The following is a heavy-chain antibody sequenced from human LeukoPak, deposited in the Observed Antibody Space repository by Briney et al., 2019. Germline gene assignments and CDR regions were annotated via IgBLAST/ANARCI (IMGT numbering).Heavy chain of an antibody. Sequence: SETLSLTCTVSLGSFTSYYWSWIRQPPGKGLEWIAYIYDGGNTNYNSSLKSRVTISVDTSKNQFSLKLSSVTAADTAVYYCARDSGDWFDPWGQGTLVTVSS. CDR3: ARDSGDWFDP. CDR1: LGSFTSYY. V-gene: IGHV4-59*12. J-gene: IGHJ5*02. CDR2: IYDGGNT.